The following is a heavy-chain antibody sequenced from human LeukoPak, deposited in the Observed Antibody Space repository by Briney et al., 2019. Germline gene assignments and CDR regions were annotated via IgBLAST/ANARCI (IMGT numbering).Heavy chain of an antibody. CDR1: GFIFNNYA. V-gene: IGHV3-23*01. CDR3: ARTTLQTLGA. J-gene: IGHJ5*02. Sequence: GGSLRLSCAASGFIFNNYALTWVRQAPGKGLEWVSTIAGSDGATYYADSVKGRFIISRDNSKNTVYLQMNSLRAEDTAVYYCARTTLQTLGAWGQGTLVTVSS. CDR2: IAGSDGAT. D-gene: IGHD1-1*01.